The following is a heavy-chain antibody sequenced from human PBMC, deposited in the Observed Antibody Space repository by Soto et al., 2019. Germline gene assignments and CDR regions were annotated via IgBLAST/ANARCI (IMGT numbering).Heavy chain of an antibody. CDR3: ARVISGYSGYDPDTAMDY. D-gene: IGHD5-12*01. Sequence: ASVRVSCKASGYSLRGNYIHWGRQTPGQGLEWMGWINPNSSGTVYAQKFQGRVTMTRDTSLTTVYMQLNRLTSDDSAVYYCARVISGYSGYDPDTAMDYWGQGTLVTVSS. CDR2: INPNSSGT. J-gene: IGHJ4*02. CDR1: GYSLRGNY. V-gene: IGHV1-2*02.